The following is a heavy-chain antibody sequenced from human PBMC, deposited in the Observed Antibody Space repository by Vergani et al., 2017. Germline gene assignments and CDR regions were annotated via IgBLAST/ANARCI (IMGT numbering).Heavy chain of an antibody. CDR2: IRYDGSNK. J-gene: IGHJ6*02. CDR1: GFTFSSYG. CDR3: ATDHCSSTSCYGHYYYYGMDV. Sequence: QVQLVESGGGVVQPGGSLRLSCAASGFTFSSYGMHWDRQAPGKGLEWVAFIRYDGSNKYYADSVKGRFTISRDNSKNTLYLQMNSLRAEDTAVYYCATDHCSSTSCYGHYYYYGMDVWGQGTTVTVSS. D-gene: IGHD2-2*01. V-gene: IGHV3-30*02.